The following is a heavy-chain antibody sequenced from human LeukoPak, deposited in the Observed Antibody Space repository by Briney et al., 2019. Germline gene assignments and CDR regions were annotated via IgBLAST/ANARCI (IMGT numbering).Heavy chain of an antibody. CDR1: GFTFSSYA. V-gene: IGHV3-30-3*01. J-gene: IGHJ4*02. CDR2: ISYDGSNK. Sequence: PGGSLRLSCAASGFTFSSYAIHWVRQAPGKGREWVAVISYDGSNKYYADSVKGRFTISRDNSKNTLYLQMNSLRAEDTAVYYCARGDYDSSGLFDYWGQGTLVTVSS. D-gene: IGHD3-22*01. CDR3: ARGDYDSSGLFDY.